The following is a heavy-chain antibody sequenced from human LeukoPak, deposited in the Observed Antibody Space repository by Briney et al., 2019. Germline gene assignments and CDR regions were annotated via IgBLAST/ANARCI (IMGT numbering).Heavy chain of an antibody. D-gene: IGHD1-1*01. CDR3: TSPGKRYYYYQMDV. V-gene: IGHV3-73*01. Sequence: GGSLRLSCAASGFTFSGSAMHWVRQASGKGLEWVGRIRSKANSYATAYAASVKGRFTISRHDSKKPAYLQMNSLKTEDTAVYYGTSPGKRYYYYQMDVGGKGTPATVSS. CDR2: IRSKANSYAT. CDR1: GFTFSGSA. J-gene: IGHJ6*03.